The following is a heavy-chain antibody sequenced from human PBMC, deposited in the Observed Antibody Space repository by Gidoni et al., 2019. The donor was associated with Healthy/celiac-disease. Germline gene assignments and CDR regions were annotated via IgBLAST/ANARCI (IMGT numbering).Heavy chain of an antibody. V-gene: IGHV3-53*02. Sequence: EVQLVETGGGLIQPGGSLSLSCAASGFTVSSNYMSWVRQAPGKGLAWVSVIYSGGSTYYADSVKGRFTISRDNSKNTLYLQMNSLRAEDTAVYYCARVSSSWPDDAFDIWGQGTMVTVSS. CDR2: IYSGGST. D-gene: IGHD6-13*01. J-gene: IGHJ3*02. CDR3: ARVSSSWPDDAFDI. CDR1: GFTVSSNY.